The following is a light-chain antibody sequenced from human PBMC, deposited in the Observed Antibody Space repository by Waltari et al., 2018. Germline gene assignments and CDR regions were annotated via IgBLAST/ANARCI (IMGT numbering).Light chain of an antibody. V-gene: IGKV2-28*01. J-gene: IGKJ5*01. CDR3: KQTLQTPFT. CDR2: LGS. CDR1: QSLLHSNGDNF. Sequence: EIVMTQSPLPLPVTPGEPTPISCRSSQSLLHSNGDNFLDWYLQKPGQSPQLLIYLGSSWASGVPDRFSGSGSGTEFTLKISRVEAEDVGVYYCKQTLQTPFTFGQGTRLEIK.